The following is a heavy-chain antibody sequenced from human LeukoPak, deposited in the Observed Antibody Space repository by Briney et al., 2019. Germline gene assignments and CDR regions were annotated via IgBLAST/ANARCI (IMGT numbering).Heavy chain of an antibody. V-gene: IGHV3-23*01. D-gene: IGHD2-15*01. Sequence: PGGSLRLSCATPEFTFRNYAMSWVRQTPGKGLEWVTAISGSGGTTYYADSVKGRFTISRDNSKNTLFLQMNSLRAEDTAVYYCAKYPMTPSAYYYGMDVWGQGTTVTVSS. CDR3: AKYPMTPSAYYYGMDV. CDR1: EFTFRNYA. CDR2: ISGSGGTT. J-gene: IGHJ6*02.